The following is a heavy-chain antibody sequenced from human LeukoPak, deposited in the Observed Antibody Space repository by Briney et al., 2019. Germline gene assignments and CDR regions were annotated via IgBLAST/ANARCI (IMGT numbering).Heavy chain of an antibody. D-gene: IGHD6-6*01. CDR3: ARAIAARGYFDY. CDR2: IIPIFGTA. J-gene: IGHJ4*02. CDR1: GGTFSSYA. V-gene: IGHV1-69*05. Sequence: ASVKVSCKASGGTFSSYAISWVRQAPGQGLEWMGGIIPIFGTANYAQKFQGRDTITTDESTSTAYMELSSLRSEDTAVYYCARAIAARGYFDYWGQGTLVTVSS.